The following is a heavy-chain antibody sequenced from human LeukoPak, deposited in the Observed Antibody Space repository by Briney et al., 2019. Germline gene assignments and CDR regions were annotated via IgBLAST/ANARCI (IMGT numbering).Heavy chain of an antibody. J-gene: IGHJ4*02. CDR1: GYSFTSYW. CDR3: ARQFSPYDILTGYHDY. Sequence: KLGESLKISCKGSGYSFTSYWSSGVRQMPGKGVEWRGRIDPSDSYTNYSPSFQGHVTISADKSISTAYLQWSSLKASDTAMYYCARQFSPYDILTGYHDYWGQGTLVTVSS. V-gene: IGHV5-10-1*01. D-gene: IGHD3-9*01. CDR2: IDPSDSYT.